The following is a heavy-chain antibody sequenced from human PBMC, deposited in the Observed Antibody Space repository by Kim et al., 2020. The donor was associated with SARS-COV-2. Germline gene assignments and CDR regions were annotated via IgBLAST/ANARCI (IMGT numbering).Heavy chain of an antibody. J-gene: IGHJ4*02. Sequence: YYAEFVKGRFTISRDNSENTLYLQMNSRRAEDTAVYYCAKDGPTGASSDYWGQGTLVTVSS. CDR3: AKDGPTGASSDY. D-gene: IGHD1-26*01. V-gene: IGHV3-23*01.